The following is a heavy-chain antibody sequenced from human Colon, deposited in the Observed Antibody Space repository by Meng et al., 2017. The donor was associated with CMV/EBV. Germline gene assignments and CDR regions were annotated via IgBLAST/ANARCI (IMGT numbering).Heavy chain of an antibody. Sequence: FGFTFSSFVMHWVRPAPGKGVEWGAFLSFDGGHANFADSVKGRFTISRDNTKNRMYIQMSRLRVDDTAVYFCAPDGGLRVANYFEHWGQGTLVTVSS. V-gene: IGHV3-30*04. J-gene: IGHJ4*02. D-gene: IGHD5-12*01. CDR2: LSFDGGHA. CDR3: APDGGLRVANYFEH. CDR1: GFTFSSFV.